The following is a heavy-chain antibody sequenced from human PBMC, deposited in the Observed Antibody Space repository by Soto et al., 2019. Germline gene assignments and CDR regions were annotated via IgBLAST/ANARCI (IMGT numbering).Heavy chain of an antibody. Sequence: EVQLVESGGGLVKPGGSLRLSCAASGFTFISYSMNWVRQAPGKGLEWVSSISSSSSYIYYADSVKGRFTISGDNSKNSLYLPMNSLRAEDTAVYDFARIQLGYDAFDIWGQGTMVTVSS. D-gene: IGHD6-6*01. V-gene: IGHV3-21*01. CDR2: ISSSSSYI. J-gene: IGHJ3*02. CDR3: ARIQLGYDAFDI. CDR1: GFTFISYS.